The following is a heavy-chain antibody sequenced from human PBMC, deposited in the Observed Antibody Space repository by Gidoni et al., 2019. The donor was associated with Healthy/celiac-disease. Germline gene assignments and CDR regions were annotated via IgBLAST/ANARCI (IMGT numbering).Heavy chain of an antibody. V-gene: IGHV4-31*03. CDR3: ARDSYSLGGFDY. CDR1: GRSFSSGGYY. J-gene: IGHJ4*02. CDR2: IYYSGST. D-gene: IGHD2-21*01. Sequence: QVQLQESGPGLVKPSQTLSLTFTVPGRSFSSGGYYWSWIRQHPGKGLEWIGYIYYSGSTYYNPSLKSRVTISVDTSKNQFSLKLSSVTAADTAVYYCARDSYSLGGFDYWGQGTLVTVSS.